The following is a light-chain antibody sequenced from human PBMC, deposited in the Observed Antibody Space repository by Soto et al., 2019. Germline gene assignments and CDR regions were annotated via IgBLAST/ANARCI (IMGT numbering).Light chain of an antibody. J-gene: IGLJ1*01. V-gene: IGLV2-11*01. CDR3: FSHRSGDSHV. Sequence: QSALTQPRSVSGSPGQSVTISCTGTDTNIGFYNFVSWYQQHPDKAPHLVIYDVNKRPSGVPDRFSGSKSGKTASLTISGLQAEDEADYYCFSHRSGDSHVFGTGTKVTVL. CDR1: DTNIGFYNF. CDR2: DVN.